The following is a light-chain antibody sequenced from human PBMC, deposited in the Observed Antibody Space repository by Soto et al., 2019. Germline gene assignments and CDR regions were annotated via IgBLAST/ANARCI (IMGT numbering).Light chain of an antibody. J-gene: IGKJ1*01. CDR1: QSVLYSSNNKNY. CDR3: QQYYGPPRT. CDR2: WAS. V-gene: IGKV4-1*01. Sequence: DIVMTQSPDSLAVSLGERATINCKSSQSVLYSSNNKNYLAWYRQKPGQPPKLLIYWASTRESGVPDRFSGSGSGTDFTLTISSLQAEDVAVYYCQQYYGPPRTFGQGTKVDIK.